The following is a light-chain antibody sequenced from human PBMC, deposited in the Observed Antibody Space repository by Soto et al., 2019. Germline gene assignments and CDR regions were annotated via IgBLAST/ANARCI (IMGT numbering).Light chain of an antibody. CDR2: QVN. J-gene: IGLJ1*01. CDR3: ASFRSGTILV. V-gene: IGLV2-14*01. CDR1: RSDIGDSNF. Sequence: QSVLTQPASVSGSPGQSVTISCTGPRSDIGDSNFISWYQHSPGKAPRLLIYQVNNRPSGVSGRFSGSKAGNTASLTISGPLDDDEADYFCASFRSGTILVFGSGTKVTVL.